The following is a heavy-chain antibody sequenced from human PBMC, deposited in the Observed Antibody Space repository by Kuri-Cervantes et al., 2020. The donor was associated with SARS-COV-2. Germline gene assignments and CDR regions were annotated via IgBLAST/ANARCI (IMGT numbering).Heavy chain of an antibody. CDR1: GGSISSGSYY. J-gene: IGHJ5*02. CDR2: IHTGGST. V-gene: IGHV4-61*09. CDR3: ARGGDYSYWFDP. D-gene: IGHD4-17*01. Sequence: SETLSLTCTVSGGSISSGSYYWSWIRQPAGKGLEWIGYIHTGGSTNYNPSLKSRVTISVDTSKNQFSLKLSSVTAADTAVYYCARGGDYSYWFDPWGQGTLVTVSS.